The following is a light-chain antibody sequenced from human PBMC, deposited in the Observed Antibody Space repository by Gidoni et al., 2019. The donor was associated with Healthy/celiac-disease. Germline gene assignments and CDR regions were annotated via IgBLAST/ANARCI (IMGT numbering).Light chain of an antibody. CDR1: QSVSSSY. CDR2: GAS. CDR3: QQYGSSLRT. V-gene: IGKV3-20*01. Sequence: EIVLTQSPGTLFLSPGERATLSCRASQSVSSSYLAWYQQKPGQAPRLLIYGASSRATGIPDRFSGSGSGTDFTLTISRLEPEDFAVYYCQQYGSSLRTFGQXTKVEIK. J-gene: IGKJ1*01.